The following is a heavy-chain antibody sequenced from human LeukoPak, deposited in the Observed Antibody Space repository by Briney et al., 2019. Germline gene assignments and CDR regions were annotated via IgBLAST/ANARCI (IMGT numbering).Heavy chain of an antibody. Sequence: GSLRLSCAASGFTFSSYSINWVRQAPGKGLEWVSSISSSSYIYYADSVKGRFTISRDNAKNSLYLQMNSLRAEDTAVYYCARDRVVAKGDYWGQGTLVTVSS. V-gene: IGHV3-21*01. CDR3: ARDRVVAKGDY. CDR1: GFTFSSYS. CDR2: ISSSSYI. J-gene: IGHJ4*02. D-gene: IGHD2-15*01.